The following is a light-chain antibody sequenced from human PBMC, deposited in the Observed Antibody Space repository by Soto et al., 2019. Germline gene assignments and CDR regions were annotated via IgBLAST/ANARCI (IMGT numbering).Light chain of an antibody. J-gene: IGKJ5*01. CDR1: QSVSSN. V-gene: IGKV3-15*01. CDR3: QQYNNWPPFT. Sequence: EIVMTQSPATLSVSPGERAILSCRASQSVSSNLAWYQQKPGQAPRLLIYGASTRSTGIPARFSGSGSGTDFILTISSLLSEDFTVYWCQQYNNWPPFTFGQGTRLEIK. CDR2: GAS.